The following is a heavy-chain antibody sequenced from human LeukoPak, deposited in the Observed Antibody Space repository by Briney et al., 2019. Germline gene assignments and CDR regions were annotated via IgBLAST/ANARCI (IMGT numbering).Heavy chain of an antibody. Sequence: GGSLRLSRAASGFTFSSYEMNWVRQAPGKGLEWVSYISSSGSTIYYADSVKGRFTISRDNAKNSLYLQMNSLRAEDTAVYYCARLRGPMVRGDRWGQGTLVTVSS. CDR2: ISSSGSTI. CDR3: ARLRGPMVRGDR. D-gene: IGHD3-10*01. V-gene: IGHV3-48*03. J-gene: IGHJ4*02. CDR1: GFTFSSYE.